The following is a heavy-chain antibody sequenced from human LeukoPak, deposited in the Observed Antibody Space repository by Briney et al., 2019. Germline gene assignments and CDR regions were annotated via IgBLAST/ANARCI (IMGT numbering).Heavy chain of an antibody. D-gene: IGHD6-6*01. Sequence: GGSLRLSCAASGFTFSGYSMNWVRQAPGKGLEWVSSISSDSTYIFYADSVKGRFTISRDNAKNSLYLQMNSLRAEDTAVYYCAREGSSSWSLDAFDIWGQGTMVTVSS. CDR1: GFTFSGYS. J-gene: IGHJ3*02. CDR2: ISSDSTYI. V-gene: IGHV3-21*04. CDR3: AREGSSSWSLDAFDI.